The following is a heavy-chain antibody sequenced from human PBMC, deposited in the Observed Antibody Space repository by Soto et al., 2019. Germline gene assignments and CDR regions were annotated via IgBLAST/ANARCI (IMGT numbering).Heavy chain of an antibody. CDR1: GGIFGSHG. CDR3: VRDRRIYYSDPHDGFVASDYEV. J-gene: IGHJ3*01. D-gene: IGHD3-22*01. V-gene: IGHV1-69*01. Sequence: QVQLIQSEAEVKKPGSSVRVSCTASGGIFGSHGFSWVRQAPGQRLEWVGGFIPIFRTLTYTEKFQARVRIAADESKNTVYLDLSSLTSEDTAVYYCVRDRRIYYSDPHDGFVASDYEVWGQGTMVSVSS. CDR2: FIPIFRTL.